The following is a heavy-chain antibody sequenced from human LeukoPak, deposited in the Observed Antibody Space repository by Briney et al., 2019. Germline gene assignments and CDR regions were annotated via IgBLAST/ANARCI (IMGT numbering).Heavy chain of an antibody. CDR3: AKDRRIRGDFSFDY. V-gene: IGHV3-30*02. CDR2: IRYDGSNK. Sequence: PGGSLRLSCAASGFTFSSYGMHWVCQAPGKGLEWVAFIRYDGSNKYYADSVKGRFTISRDNSKNTLYLQMNSLRAEDTAVYYCAKDRRIRGDFSFDYWGQGTLVTVSS. CDR1: GFTFSSYG. D-gene: IGHD2-21*02. J-gene: IGHJ4*02.